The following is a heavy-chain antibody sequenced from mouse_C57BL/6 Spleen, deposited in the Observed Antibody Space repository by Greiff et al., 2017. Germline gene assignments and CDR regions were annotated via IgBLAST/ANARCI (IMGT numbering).Heavy chain of an antibody. CDR2: IYPGSGST. Sequence: VKLQQPGAELVKPGASVKMSCKASGYTFTSYWITWVKQRPGQGLEWIGDIYPGSGSTNYNEKFKSKATLTVDTSSSTAYMQLSSLTSEDSAVYYCAREEGRRYYAMDYWGQGTSVTVSS. CDR1: GYTFTSYW. CDR3: AREEGRRYYAMDY. J-gene: IGHJ4*01. V-gene: IGHV1-55*01. D-gene: IGHD1-1*01.